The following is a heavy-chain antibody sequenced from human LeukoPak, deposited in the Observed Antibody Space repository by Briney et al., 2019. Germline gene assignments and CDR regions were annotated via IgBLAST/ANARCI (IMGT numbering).Heavy chain of an antibody. CDR1: SGSVNAYY. J-gene: IGHJ4*02. Sequence: SETLSLTCTVSSGSVNAYYWSWIRQPPGKGLEWIGYVHHSGTTKYNPSFTSRVTVSIDTSKNQFSLNLYSVTTADTAVYYCAREIWVTHDYWGQGTLVTVSS. CDR2: VHHSGTT. CDR3: AREIWVTHDY. V-gene: IGHV4-59*02. D-gene: IGHD2-21*02.